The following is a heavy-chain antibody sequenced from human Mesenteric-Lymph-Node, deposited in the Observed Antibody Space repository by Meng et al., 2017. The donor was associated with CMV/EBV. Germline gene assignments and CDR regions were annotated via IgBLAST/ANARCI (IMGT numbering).Heavy chain of an antibody. J-gene: IGHJ6*02. CDR2: INPNTGGT. D-gene: IGHD1-1*01. CDR3: ARARQTGTRNAMDV. Sequence: ASVKVSCKASGYTFTSYGISWVRQAPGQGLEWMGWINPNTGGTDCAQKFQGRVTMTRDTSISTAYMELSRLRSDDTAVYYCARARQTGTRNAMDVWGQGATVTVSS. CDR1: GYTFTSYG. V-gene: IGHV1-2*02.